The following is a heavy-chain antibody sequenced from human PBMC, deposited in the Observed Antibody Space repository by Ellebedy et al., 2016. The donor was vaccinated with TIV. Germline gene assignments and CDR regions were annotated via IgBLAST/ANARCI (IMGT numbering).Heavy chain of an antibody. D-gene: IGHD6-19*01. CDR3: ARRLASGWLGDFDA. CDR1: GGSISIYY. J-gene: IGHJ4*02. CDR2: VYYTGDT. Sequence: PSETLSLTCTVSGGSISIYYWNWVRQTPGKGLEWIGFVYYTGDTYYNPSLKSRVAISVDTSRNQFSLRLTSVTAADTAVYYCARRLASGWLGDFDAWGQGALVTVSS. V-gene: IGHV4-59*04.